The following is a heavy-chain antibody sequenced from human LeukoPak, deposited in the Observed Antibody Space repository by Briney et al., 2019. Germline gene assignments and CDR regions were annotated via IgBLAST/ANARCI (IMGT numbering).Heavy chain of an antibody. CDR1: GGSISSHY. V-gene: IGHV4-59*08. CDR2: IYYSGST. CDR3: AKTGRPNNSGWYRWFDP. Sequence: SETLSLTCTVSGGSISSHYWSWLRQPPGKGLEWIGYIYYSGSTNYNPSLKSRVTISVDTSKNQFSLNLSSVTAADTAVYYCAKTGRPNNSGWYRWFDPWGQGTLVTVSS. J-gene: IGHJ5*02. D-gene: IGHD6-19*01.